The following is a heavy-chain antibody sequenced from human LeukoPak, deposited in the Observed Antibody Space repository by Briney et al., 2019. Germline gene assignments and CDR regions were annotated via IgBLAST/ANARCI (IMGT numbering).Heavy chain of an antibody. V-gene: IGHV3-21*01. J-gene: IGHJ6*03. CDR1: GSTFDDYG. D-gene: IGHD3-22*01. Sequence: GGSLRLSCAASGSTFDDYGMSWVRQAPGKGLEWVSSISSSSSYIYYADSVKGRFTISRDNAKNSLYLQMNSLRAEDTAVYYCARPGITMIVVVTGYMDVWGKGTTVTISS. CDR2: ISSSSSYI. CDR3: ARPGITMIVVVTGYMDV.